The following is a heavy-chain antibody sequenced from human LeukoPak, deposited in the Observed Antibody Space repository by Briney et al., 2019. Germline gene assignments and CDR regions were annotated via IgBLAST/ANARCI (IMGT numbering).Heavy chain of an antibody. CDR1: GFTFSSYS. J-gene: IGHJ4*02. V-gene: IGHV3-21*01. CDR3: AKGGATICDN. Sequence: GGSLRLSCAASGFTFSSYSMNWVRQAPGKGLEWVSYIYYADSVKGRFTISRDNAKNTLYLQMSSLRAEDTAVYYCAKGGATICDNWGQGTLVTVSS. CDR2: I. D-gene: IGHD5-12*01.